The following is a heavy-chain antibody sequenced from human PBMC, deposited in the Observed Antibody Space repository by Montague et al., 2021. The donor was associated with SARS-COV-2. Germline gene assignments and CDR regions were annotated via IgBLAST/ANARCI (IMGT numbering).Heavy chain of an antibody. CDR3: ARLTAGYCSGGSCYWGTGFDY. V-gene: IGHV4-61*02. CDR1: GGSISSGSYY. D-gene: IGHD2-15*01. J-gene: IGHJ4*02. CDR2: IYTSGST. Sequence: TLSLTCTVSGGSISSGSYYWSWIRQPAGKGLEWIGRIYTSGSTNYNPSLKSRVTISVDTSKNQFSPKLSSVTAADTAVYYCARLTAGYCSGGSCYWGTGFDYWGQGTLVTVSS.